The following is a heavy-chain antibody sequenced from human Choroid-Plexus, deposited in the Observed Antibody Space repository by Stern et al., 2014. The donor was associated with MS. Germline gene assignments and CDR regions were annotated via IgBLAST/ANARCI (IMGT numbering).Heavy chain of an antibody. J-gene: IGHJ6*02. Sequence: QVQLVQSGAEVKKPGASVKVSCKTSGYIFTGYYIHWVRQAPGQGLEWMALINPNTGGTKYGQKFQGRVTMSRDTSISTAYGELSSLTSDDTAVYYCARDQRGITIFGVVTDYYYLGMDVWGQGTTVTVSS. CDR1: GYIFTGYY. CDR2: INPNTGGT. CDR3: ARDQRGITIFGVVTDYYYLGMDV. V-gene: IGHV1-2*02. D-gene: IGHD3-3*01.